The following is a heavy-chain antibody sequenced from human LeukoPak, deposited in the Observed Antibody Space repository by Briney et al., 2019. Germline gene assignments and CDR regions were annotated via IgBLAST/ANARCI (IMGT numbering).Heavy chain of an antibody. CDR2: ISSGSTYT. CDR3: ARDFATLDY. Sequence: PGGSLRLSCAVSGFTFSTFSMNWVRQAPGKGLEWVSSISSGSTYTYYADSVKGRFTISRDNAKNTLYLQMNSLRAEDTAVYYCARDFATLDYWGQGTLVTVSS. CDR1: GFTFSTFS. D-gene: IGHD2-15*01. J-gene: IGHJ4*02. V-gene: IGHV3-21*01.